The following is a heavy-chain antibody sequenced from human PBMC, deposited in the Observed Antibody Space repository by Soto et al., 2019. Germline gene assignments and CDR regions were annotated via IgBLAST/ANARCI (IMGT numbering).Heavy chain of an antibody. V-gene: IGHV3-21*01. CDR1: GFTFSSYS. D-gene: IGHD3-10*01. CDR3: ARDSDSSYYFDY. Sequence: GGSLRLSCAASGFTFSSYSMNWVRQAPGKGLEWVSRISSSSSYIYYADSVKGRFTISRDNAKNSLYLQMNSLRAEDTAVYYCARDSDSSYYFDYWGQGTLVTVPS. CDR2: ISSSSSYI. J-gene: IGHJ4*02.